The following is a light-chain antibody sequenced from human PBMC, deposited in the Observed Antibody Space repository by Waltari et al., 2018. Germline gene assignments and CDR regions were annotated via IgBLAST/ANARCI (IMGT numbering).Light chain of an antibody. CDR3: AVWDGSLNAYV. CDR1: SSNIGSTT. CDR2: RNN. Sequence: QSVLTQPPSVSGTPGQRVTISCSGSSSNIGSTTVNWYQQLPGTAPKLLISRNNQRPSGVPDRISGSRSGTSASLAVSGLQSEDEADYYCAVWDGSLNAYVFGAGTKVTVL. J-gene: IGLJ1*01. V-gene: IGLV1-44*01.